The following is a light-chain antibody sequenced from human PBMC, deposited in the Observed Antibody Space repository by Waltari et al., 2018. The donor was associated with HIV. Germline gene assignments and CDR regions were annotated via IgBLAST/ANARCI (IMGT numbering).Light chain of an antibody. V-gene: IGKV3-20*01. J-gene: IGKJ2*01. Sequence: VLTQSPGTLSLSPGARVTLSCRASQSVRSDYLAWYQQKPGQAPRLLIYGASNRATDIPQRFSGSGSGTDFTLTISRLEPEDFAVYYCQQYGGSPYTFGQGTKLEIK. CDR2: GAS. CDR3: QQYGGSPYT. CDR1: QSVRSDY.